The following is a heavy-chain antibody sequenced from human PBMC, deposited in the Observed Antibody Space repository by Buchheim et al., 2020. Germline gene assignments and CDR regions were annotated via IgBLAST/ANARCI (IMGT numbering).Heavy chain of an antibody. CDR2: INPSGAGT. J-gene: IGHJ4*02. V-gene: IGHV1-46*01. CDR3: ARDRGAAAGTSPGY. Sequence: QVQLVQSGAEVKKPGASVKVSCKASGYTFASYYVHWVRQAPGQGLEWMGIINPSGAGTSYSPKFQGSVTMTRDTSTSTVYMELSSLRAEDTAVYYCARDRGAAAGTSPGYWGQGT. D-gene: IGHD6-13*01. CDR1: GYTFASYY.